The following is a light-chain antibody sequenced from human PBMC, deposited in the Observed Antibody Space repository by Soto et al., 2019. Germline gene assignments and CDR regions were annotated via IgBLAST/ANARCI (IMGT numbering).Light chain of an antibody. J-gene: IGKJ4*01. CDR1: QSVSSY. V-gene: IGKV3-11*01. Sequence: EIVLTQSPATLSLSPGERATLSCRASQSVSSYLAWYQQKPGQAPRLLIYDASNRATGIPARFSGSGSGTDFTLTISSLEPEDFAVYYCQPRSNWPPGLTVGGGTKVELK. CDR2: DAS. CDR3: QPRSNWPPGLT.